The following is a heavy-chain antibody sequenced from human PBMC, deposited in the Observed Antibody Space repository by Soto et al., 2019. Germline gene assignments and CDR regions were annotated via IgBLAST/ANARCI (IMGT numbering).Heavy chain of an antibody. D-gene: IGHD3-22*01. CDR2: ISAYNGNT. CDR3: AAANRRSGYYPAPQTFDY. CDR1: GYTFTSYG. V-gene: IGHV1-18*01. Sequence: ASVKVSCKASGYTFTSYGISWVRQAPGQGLEWMGWISAYNGNTNYAQKLQGRVTMTTDTSTSTAYMELRSLRSDDTAVYYCAAANRRSGYYPAPQTFDYWGQGTLVTVSS. J-gene: IGHJ4*02.